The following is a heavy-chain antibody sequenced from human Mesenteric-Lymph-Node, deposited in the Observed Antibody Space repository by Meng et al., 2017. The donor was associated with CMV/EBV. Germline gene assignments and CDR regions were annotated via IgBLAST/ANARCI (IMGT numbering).Heavy chain of an antibody. Sequence: GESLKISCAASGFSVSGHYMNWVRQAPGKGLEWVSLIHTDDRTYYANSVNGRFTISRDKSKNTLYLQMNSLRAEDTAVYYCASLYGDYGSDYWGQGTLVTVSS. CDR3: ASLYGDYGSDY. V-gene: IGHV3-53*01. D-gene: IGHD4-17*01. CDR2: IHTDDRT. J-gene: IGHJ4*02. CDR1: GFSVSGHY.